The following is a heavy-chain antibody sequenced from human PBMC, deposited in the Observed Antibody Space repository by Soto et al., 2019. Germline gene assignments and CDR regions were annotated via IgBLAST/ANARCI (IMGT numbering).Heavy chain of an antibody. V-gene: IGHV1-18*01. CDR1: GYTFTSYG. J-gene: IGHJ5*02. Sequence: QVQLVQSGAEVKKPGASVKVSCKASGYTFTSYGVSWVRQAPGQGLEWMGWISSYNGNTNYAQKFQGRVTMTTDPSTSTAYMELRSLISDDTAVYYCARDSSTVSPNWIDPWGQGTLVTVSS. CDR3: ARDSSTVSPNWIDP. CDR2: ISSYNGNT. D-gene: IGHD4-17*01.